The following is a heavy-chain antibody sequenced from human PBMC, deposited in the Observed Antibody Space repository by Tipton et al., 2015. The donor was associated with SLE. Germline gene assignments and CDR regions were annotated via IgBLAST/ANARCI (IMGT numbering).Heavy chain of an antibody. CDR3: AREVNVVSDSDAFDL. Sequence: TLSLTCTVSGGSITSRNYFWSWVRQHPGKGLEWIAYIKYSGTAYYNPSLASRVSISVDTSKNQFSLQLTSLTAADTAVYYCAREVNVVSDSDAFDLWGQGTMVSVSS. CDR1: GGSITSRNYF. CDR2: IKYSGTA. V-gene: IGHV4-31*03. J-gene: IGHJ3*01. D-gene: IGHD2-21*01.